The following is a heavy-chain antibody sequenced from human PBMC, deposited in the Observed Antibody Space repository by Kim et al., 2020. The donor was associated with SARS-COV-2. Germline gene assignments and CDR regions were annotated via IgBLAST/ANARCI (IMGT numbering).Heavy chain of an antibody. CDR1: GFTFSSYG. CDR2: IWYDGSNK. Sequence: GGSLRLSCAASGFTFSSYGMHWVRQAPGKGLEWVAVIWYDGSNKYYADSVKGRFTISRDNSKNTLYLQMNSLRAEDTAVYYCARVFPQYSFGYYYYGMDVWGQGTTVTVSS. V-gene: IGHV3-33*01. CDR3: ARVFPQYSFGYYYYGMDV. D-gene: IGHD3-10*01. J-gene: IGHJ6*02.